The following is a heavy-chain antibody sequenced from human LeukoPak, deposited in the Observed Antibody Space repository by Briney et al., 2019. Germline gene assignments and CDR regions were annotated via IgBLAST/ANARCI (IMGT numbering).Heavy chain of an antibody. CDR2: INAYNGNT. CDR3: ARGPRAAADDY. V-gene: IGHV1-3*01. CDR1: GYTFINFA. Sequence: ASVKVSCKASGYTFINFAINWGRQAPGQRPEWMGWINAYNGNTKYSQKFQDRVTITRDTSASTAYMELTNLTSEDTAVYYCARGPRAAADDYWGQGSLDTVSS. D-gene: IGHD6-13*01. J-gene: IGHJ4*02.